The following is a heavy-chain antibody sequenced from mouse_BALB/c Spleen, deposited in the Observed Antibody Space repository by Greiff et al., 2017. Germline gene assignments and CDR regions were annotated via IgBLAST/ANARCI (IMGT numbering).Heavy chain of an antibody. CDR2: ISSGGST. V-gene: IGHV5-6-5*01. CDR3: ARGRFTTSTSWFAY. CDR1: GFTFSSYA. J-gene: IGHJ3*01. D-gene: IGHD1-2*01. Sequence: DVMLVESGGGLVKPGGSLKLSCAASGFTFSSYAMSWVRQTPEKRLEWVASISSGGSTYYPDSVKGRFTISRDNARNILYLQMSSLRSEDTAMYYCARGRFTTSTSWFAYWGQGTLVTVSA.